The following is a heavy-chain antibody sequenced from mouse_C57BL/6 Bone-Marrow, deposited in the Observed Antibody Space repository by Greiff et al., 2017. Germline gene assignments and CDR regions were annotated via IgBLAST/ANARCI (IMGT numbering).Heavy chain of an antibody. CDR1: GFTFSSYG. J-gene: IGHJ2*01. D-gene: IGHD3-1*01. V-gene: IGHV5-6*01. Sequence: EVQGVESGGDLVKPGGSLKLSCAASGFTFSSYGMSWVRQTPDKRLEWVATISSGGSYTYYPDSVKGRFTISRDNAKNTLYLQMSSLKSEDTAMYYCARHGGSVDYWGQGTTLTVSS. CDR2: ISSGGSYT. CDR3: ARHGGSVDY.